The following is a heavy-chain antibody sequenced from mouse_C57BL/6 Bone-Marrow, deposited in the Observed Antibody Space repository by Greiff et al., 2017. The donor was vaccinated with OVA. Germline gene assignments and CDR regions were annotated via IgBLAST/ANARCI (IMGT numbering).Heavy chain of an antibody. CDR3: ARRSNYVSWFAY. Sequence: EVQLKESGGGLVKPGGSLKHSCAASGFTFSDYGMHWVRQAPEKGLEWVAYISSGSSTIYYADTVKGRFTISRDNAKNTLFLQMTSLRSEDTAMYYCARRSNYVSWFAYWGQGTLVTVSA. D-gene: IGHD2-5*01. V-gene: IGHV5-17*01. CDR1: GFTFSDYG. CDR2: ISSGSSTI. J-gene: IGHJ3*01.